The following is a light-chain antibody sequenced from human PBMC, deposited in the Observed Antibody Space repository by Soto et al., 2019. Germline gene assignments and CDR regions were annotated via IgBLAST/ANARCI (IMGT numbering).Light chain of an antibody. V-gene: IGKV3-11*01. Sequence: IVLTQSPGTLSLSPRERATLSCRASQSVSSNLAWYQQKPGQAPRLLIYGASNRATGIPARFSGGGSGTDFTLTISSLEPEDFAVYYCQQRSNWPITFGQGTRLEIK. J-gene: IGKJ5*01. CDR2: GAS. CDR1: QSVSSN. CDR3: QQRSNWPIT.